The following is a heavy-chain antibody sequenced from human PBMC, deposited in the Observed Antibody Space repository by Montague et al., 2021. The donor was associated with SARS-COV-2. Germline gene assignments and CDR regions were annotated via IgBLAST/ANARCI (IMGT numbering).Heavy chain of an antibody. D-gene: IGHD4-17*01. J-gene: IGHJ6*02. CDR3: ARDYGDYSYYYGLDV. V-gene: IGHV4-61*02. CDR1: GGSIRSGRYY. CDR2: IYSSGST. Sequence: TLSLTCTVSGGSIRSGRYYWSWIRQPAGKGLEWIGRIYSSGSTNYXPSLNSRVTMSVDTSKNQFSLTVSSVTAADTAVYYCARDYGDYSYYYGLDVWGQGTTVTVSS.